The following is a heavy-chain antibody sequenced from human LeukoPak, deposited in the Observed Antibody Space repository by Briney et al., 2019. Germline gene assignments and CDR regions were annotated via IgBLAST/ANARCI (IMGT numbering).Heavy chain of an antibody. J-gene: IGHJ4*02. CDR1: GFTFNTYW. CDR2: IKGDGTEK. CDR3: SRLSAMLRGPEALYYFEY. D-gene: IGHD3-10*01. V-gene: IGHV3-7*01. Sequence: GGSLRLSCTASGFTFNTYWMSWVRQAPGRGLEWVANIKGDGTEKYYVDSVKGRFTISRDNAKNSLFLHMNNVRDEDTAVYYCSRLSAMLRGPEALYYFEYWGQGALVTVSS.